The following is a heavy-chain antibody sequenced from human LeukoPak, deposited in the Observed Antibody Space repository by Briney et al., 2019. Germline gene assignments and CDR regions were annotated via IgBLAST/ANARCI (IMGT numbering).Heavy chain of an antibody. CDR2: INAGNGNT. CDR3: ARGSYYGSGSYLNAFDI. D-gene: IGHD3-10*01. J-gene: IGHJ3*02. CDR1: GYTFTSSA. V-gene: IGHV1-3*01. Sequence: ASVKVSCKASGYTFTSSAMHWVRQAPGQRLEWMGWINAGNGNTKYSQKFQNRVTMTTDTSTSTAYMELRSLRSDDTAVYYCARGSYYGSGSYLNAFDIWGQGTMVTVSS.